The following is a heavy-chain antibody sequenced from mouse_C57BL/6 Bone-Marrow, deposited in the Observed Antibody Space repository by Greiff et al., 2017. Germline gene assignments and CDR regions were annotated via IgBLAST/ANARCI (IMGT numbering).Heavy chain of an antibody. CDR1: GYSITSDY. CDR3: ARGIHYYGSSYVNYFDY. CDR2: ISYSGST. D-gene: IGHD1-1*01. Sequence: EVKLMESGPGLAKPSQTLSLTCSVTGYSITSDYWNWIRKFPGNKLEYMGYISYSGSTYYNPSLKSRISITRDTSKNQYYLQLNSVTTEDTATYYCARGIHYYGSSYVNYFDYWGQGTTLTVSS. J-gene: IGHJ2*01. V-gene: IGHV3-8*01.